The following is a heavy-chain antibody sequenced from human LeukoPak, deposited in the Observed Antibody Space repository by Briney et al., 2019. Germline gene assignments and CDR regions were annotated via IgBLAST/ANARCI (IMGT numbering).Heavy chain of an antibody. CDR2: IYWEDDK. CDR3: AHLLTTVLNFDY. D-gene: IGHD4-23*01. Sequence: ECGPTQAHLPRPRTLTCTLSLFSLSTSGVGVGWIRQPPGKALEWLALIYWEDDKRYSPSLKSRLTITKDTSKNQVVLTVTNMDPVDTATYYCAHLLTTVLNFDYWGQGTLVTVSS. V-gene: IGHV2-5*02. J-gene: IGHJ4*02. CDR1: LFSLSTSGVG.